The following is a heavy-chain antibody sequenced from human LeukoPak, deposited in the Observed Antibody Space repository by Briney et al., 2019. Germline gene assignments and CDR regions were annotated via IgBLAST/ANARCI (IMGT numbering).Heavy chain of an antibody. Sequence: PSETLSLTCVVSGGSISSHYWSWIRQPPGKGLEWIGYIYYTGSTNYNPSLKSRVTISADTSKNQFSLKLNSVTAADTAVYYCARRRVGAISSYNWFDPWGQGTLVTVSS. V-gene: IGHV4-59*08. J-gene: IGHJ5*02. D-gene: IGHD1-26*01. CDR1: GGSISSHY. CDR3: ARRRVGAISSYNWFDP. CDR2: IYYTGST.